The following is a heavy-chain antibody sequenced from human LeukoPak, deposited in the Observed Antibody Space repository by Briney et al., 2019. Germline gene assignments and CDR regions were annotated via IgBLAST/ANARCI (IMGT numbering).Heavy chain of an antibody. J-gene: IGHJ5*02. CDR3: ARVWISSSSP. V-gene: IGHV3-48*01. D-gene: IGHD6-6*01. CDR1: GLIFSSYS. CDR2: ISSSSSTI. Sequence: PGGSLRLSCAASGLIFSSYSMNWVRQAPGKGLEWVSYISSSSSTIYYADSVKGRFTISRDNAENSLYLQTNSLGAEDTAVYYCARVWISSSSPWGQGTLVTVSS.